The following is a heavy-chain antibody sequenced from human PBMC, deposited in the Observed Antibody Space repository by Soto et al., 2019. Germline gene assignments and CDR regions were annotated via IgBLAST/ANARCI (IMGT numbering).Heavy chain of an antibody. CDR1: GFTFSSYG. J-gene: IGHJ6*04. Sequence: PRGSLRLSCAASGFTFSSYGMHWVRKALGNGLEWVAVIWYDGSNKYYADSVKGRFTISRDNSKNTLYMQMNSLRAEDTAVYYCARDGPQPQILTGSYTEYASYYYYAIDVWDTATTVTVSS. V-gene: IGHV3-33*01. D-gene: IGHD3-9*01. CDR2: IWYDGSNK. CDR3: ARDGPQPQILTGSYTEYASYYYYAIDV.